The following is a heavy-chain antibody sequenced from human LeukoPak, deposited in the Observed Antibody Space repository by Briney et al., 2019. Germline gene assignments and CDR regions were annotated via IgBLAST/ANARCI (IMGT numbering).Heavy chain of an antibody. CDR3: ARDNRGSYFVSPPSTWWFDP. D-gene: IGHD1-26*01. Sequence: PSETLSLTCTVSGGSISSSSYYWGWIRQPPGKGLEWIGSIYYSGSTYYNPSLKSRVTMSVDTSNNQFSLKLSSVTAADTAVYYCARDNRGSYFVSPPSTWWFDPWGQGTLVTVSS. CDR2: IYYSGST. J-gene: IGHJ5*02. V-gene: IGHV4-39*07. CDR1: GGSISSSSYY.